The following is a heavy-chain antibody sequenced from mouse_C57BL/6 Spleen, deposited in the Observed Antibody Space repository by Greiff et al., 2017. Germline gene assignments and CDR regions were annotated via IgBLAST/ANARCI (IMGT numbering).Heavy chain of an antibody. CDR3: ARCGTVVDWYFDV. CDR1: GYTFTSYW. Sequence: VQLQQPGAELVRPGSSVKLSCKASGYTFTSYWMHWVKQRPIQGLEWIGNIDPSDSETHYNQKFKDKATLTVDKSSSTAYMQLSSLTSEDSAVYYCARCGTVVDWYFDVWGPGTTVTVSS. V-gene: IGHV1-52*01. D-gene: IGHD1-1*01. CDR2: IDPSDSET. J-gene: IGHJ1*01.